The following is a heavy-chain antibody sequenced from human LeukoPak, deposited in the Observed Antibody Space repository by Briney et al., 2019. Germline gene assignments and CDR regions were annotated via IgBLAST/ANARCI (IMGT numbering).Heavy chain of an antibody. CDR3: ARDDTGYSSGWSKDFDY. V-gene: IGHV4-4*07. CDR2: IYTSGST. Sequence: SETLSLTCTVSGDSLSSYYWSWIRQPAGKGLEWIGRIYTSGSTNYNPSLKSRVTISVDTSKNHFSLKLSSVTAADTAVYYCARDDTGYSSGWSKDFDYWGQGTLVTVSS. D-gene: IGHD6-19*01. CDR1: GDSLSSYY. J-gene: IGHJ4*02.